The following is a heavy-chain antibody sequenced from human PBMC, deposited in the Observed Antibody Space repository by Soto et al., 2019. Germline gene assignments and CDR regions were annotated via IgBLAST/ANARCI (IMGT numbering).Heavy chain of an antibody. V-gene: IGHV5-51*01. J-gene: IGHJ4*02. CDR1: GFSFASSW. CDR3: ARGDYRVLEF. D-gene: IGHD4-4*01. Sequence: GESLKISCKDSGFSFASSWIGWVRQMPGKGLEWMGVIYPGDSDTRYSPSFQGQVTISADKSISTAYLQWSSLKATDTAMYYCARGDYRVLEFWGQGTLVTVSS. CDR2: IYPGDSDT.